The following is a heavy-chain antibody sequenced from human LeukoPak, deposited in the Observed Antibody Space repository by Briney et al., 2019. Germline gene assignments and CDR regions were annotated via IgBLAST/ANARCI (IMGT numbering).Heavy chain of an antibody. J-gene: IGHJ4*02. V-gene: IGHV3-7*01. CDR3: SKTIAVADPTDY. CDR2: IKQDRSEK. CDR1: GFTFSSSW. D-gene: IGHD6-19*01. Sequence: GGSLRLSCAASGFTFSSSWMSWVRQAPGKGLEWVANIKQDRSEKYYVDSVKGRFTISRDNSKNTLYLQMNSLRAEDTAVYYCSKTIAVADPTDYWGQGTLVTVSS.